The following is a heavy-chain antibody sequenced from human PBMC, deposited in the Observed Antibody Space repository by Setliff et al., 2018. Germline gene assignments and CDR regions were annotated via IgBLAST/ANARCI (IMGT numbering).Heavy chain of an antibody. D-gene: IGHD3-9*01. V-gene: IGHV3-30*18. CDR3: TKDRVYDTTYYFDH. CDR1: GFTLSSCG. Sequence: GESLKISCAASGFTLSSCGMHWVRQAPGKGLEWVAVISYDGSTEYYADSVKGRFTISRDISKNTVYLQMNSLRAEDTAVYYCTKDRVYDTTYYFDHWGQGTLVTVSS. J-gene: IGHJ4*02. CDR2: ISYDGSTE.